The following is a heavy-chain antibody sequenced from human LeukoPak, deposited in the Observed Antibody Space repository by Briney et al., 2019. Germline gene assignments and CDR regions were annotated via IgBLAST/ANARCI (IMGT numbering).Heavy chain of an antibody. V-gene: IGHV1-69*13. Sequence: GASVKVSCKASGGTFISYAISWVRQAPGQGLEWMGGIIPIFGTANYAQKFQGRVTITADESTSTAYMELSSLRSEDTAVYYCARGYCSSTSCYFGYYYYMDVWGKGTTVTVSS. CDR2: IIPIFGTA. CDR1: GGTFISYA. J-gene: IGHJ6*03. CDR3: ARGYCSSTSCYFGYYYYMDV. D-gene: IGHD2-2*01.